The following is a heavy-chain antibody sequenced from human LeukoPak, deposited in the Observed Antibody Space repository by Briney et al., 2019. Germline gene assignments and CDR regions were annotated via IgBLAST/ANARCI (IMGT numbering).Heavy chain of an antibody. CDR3: ARAEWLVFDY. J-gene: IGHJ4*02. D-gene: IGHD3-3*01. CDR1: GGSISSYY. CDR2: IYYSGST. V-gene: IGHV4-59*05. Sequence: PSETLSLTCTVSGGSISSYYWSRIRQPPGKGLEWIGSIYYSGSTYYNPSLKSRVTISVDTSKNQFSLKLSSVTAADTAVYYCARAEWLVFDYWGQGTLVTVSS.